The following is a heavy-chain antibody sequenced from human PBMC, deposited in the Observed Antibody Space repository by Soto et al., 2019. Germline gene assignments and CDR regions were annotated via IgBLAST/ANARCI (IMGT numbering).Heavy chain of an antibody. CDR3: ARYDSSGYYWPYYYYGMDV. CDR2: ISSSSSYI. J-gene: IGHJ6*02. Sequence: APGNGLERVSSISSSSSYIYYAESVKGRLKISRDNAKNSLYMQMNSMRAEDTAVYYCARYDSSGYYWPYYYYGMDVWGQGTTVTVSS. D-gene: IGHD3-22*01. V-gene: IGHV3-21*01.